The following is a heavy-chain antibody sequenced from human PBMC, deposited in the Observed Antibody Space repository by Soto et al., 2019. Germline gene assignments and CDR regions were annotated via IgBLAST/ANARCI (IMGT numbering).Heavy chain of an antibody. Sequence: QVQLVESGGGVVQPGTSLRLSCAASGFTFSTYGLYWVRQAPGRGLEWVAVISFDGINKYYVDSVKGRFTISRDNSKNTLYLQMNSLSAEDTAVYYCAKDLSWTVPVQDFYSYGMDVWGQGTTVTVSS. CDR1: GFTFSTYG. J-gene: IGHJ6*02. CDR3: AKDLSWTVPVQDFYSYGMDV. CDR2: ISFDGINK. D-gene: IGHD3-3*01. V-gene: IGHV3-30*18.